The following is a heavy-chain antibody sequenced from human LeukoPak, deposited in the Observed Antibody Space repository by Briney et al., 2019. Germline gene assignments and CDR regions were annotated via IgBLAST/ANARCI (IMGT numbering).Heavy chain of an antibody. CDR2: INHSGST. Sequence: SETLSLTCAVYGGSFSGYYWSWIRQPPGKGLEWIGEINHSGSTNYNPSLKSRVTISVDTSKNQFSLKLSSVTAADTAVYYCARANYGSGSYSVYGMVVWGQGTTVTVSS. D-gene: IGHD3-10*01. J-gene: IGHJ6*02. CDR3: ARANYGSGSYSVYGMVV. CDR1: GGSFSGYY. V-gene: IGHV4-34*01.